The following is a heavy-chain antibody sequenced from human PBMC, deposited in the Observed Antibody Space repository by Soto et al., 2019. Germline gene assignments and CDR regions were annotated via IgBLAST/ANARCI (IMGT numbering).Heavy chain of an antibody. CDR3: ARDAARDYYYYYGMDV. CDR1: GGSISSGGYY. Sequence: SETLSLTCTVSGGSISSGGYYWSWIRQHPGKGLEWIGYIYYSGSTYYNPSLKSRVTISVDTSKNQFSLKLSSVTAADTAVYYCARDAARDYYYYYGMDVWGQGTTVTV. CDR2: IYYSGST. J-gene: IGHJ6*02. V-gene: IGHV4-31*03. D-gene: IGHD6-25*01.